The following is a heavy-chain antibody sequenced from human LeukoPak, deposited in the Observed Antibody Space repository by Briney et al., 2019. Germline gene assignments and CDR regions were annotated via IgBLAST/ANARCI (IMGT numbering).Heavy chain of an antibody. CDR1: SESFSGYF. Sequence: PSETLSLTCAIYSESFSGYFWSWIRQPPGKGLEWIGEINYSGSTNYNPSLKSRVTISVDTSKNQFSLKLSSVTAADTAVYYCARDFTATGDYYYYMDVWGKGTTVTVSS. CDR2: INYSGST. J-gene: IGHJ6*03. D-gene: IGHD4-11*01. V-gene: IGHV4-34*01. CDR3: ARDFTATGDYYYYMDV.